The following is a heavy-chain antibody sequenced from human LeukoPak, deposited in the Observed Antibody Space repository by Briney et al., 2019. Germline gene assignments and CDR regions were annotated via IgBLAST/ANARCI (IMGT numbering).Heavy chain of an antibody. Sequence: PGGSLRLSCAASGFSFSSYAMNWVRQAPGKGLEWVSSISSSSSYIYYADSVKDRFTISRDNAKNSLFLQMNSLRAEDTAVYYCAGATSDVSYFDYWGQGTLVTVSS. CDR1: GFSFSSYA. D-gene: IGHD3-16*01. CDR3: AGATSDVSYFDY. CDR2: ISSSSSYI. V-gene: IGHV3-21*01. J-gene: IGHJ4*02.